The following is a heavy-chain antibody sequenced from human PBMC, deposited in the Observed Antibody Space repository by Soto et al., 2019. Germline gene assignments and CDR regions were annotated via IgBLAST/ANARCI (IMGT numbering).Heavy chain of an antibody. D-gene: IGHD3-22*01. CDR3: ASHDYYDSSGYSYDFDY. Sequence: QVQLVQSGAEVKKPGSSVKVSCKASEGTFSSYAISWVRQAPGQGLEWMGGIIPIFGTANYAQKFQGRVTITADESTSTAYMELSSLRSEDTAVYYCASHDYYDSSGYSYDFDYWGQGTLVTVSS. CDR1: EGTFSSYA. J-gene: IGHJ4*02. CDR2: IIPIFGTA. V-gene: IGHV1-69*01.